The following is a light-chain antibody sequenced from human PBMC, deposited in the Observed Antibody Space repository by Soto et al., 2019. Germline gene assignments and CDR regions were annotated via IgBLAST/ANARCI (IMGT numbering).Light chain of an antibody. CDR3: QQYNNWPPWR. CDR2: ATS. CDR1: QTVSSH. J-gene: IGKJ1*01. V-gene: IGKV1-39*01. Sequence: IQVTHSASSLSALVGETVNITCRASQTVSSHLNWYQQKPGTVPKLLIYATSNSQCGVQSRFSFRGFGTDFTLTISSLLSEDLAVYYCQQYNNWPPWRFGQGTKVDNK.